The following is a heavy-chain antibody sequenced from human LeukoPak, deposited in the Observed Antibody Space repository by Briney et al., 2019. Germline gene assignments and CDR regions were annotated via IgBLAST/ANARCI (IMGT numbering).Heavy chain of an antibody. V-gene: IGHV3-30*04. Sequence: PGGSLRLSCAASGFTFSSYAMHWVRQAPGKGLEWVAVISYDGSNKYYADSVKGRFTISRDNSKNTLYLQMNSLRAEDTAVYYCARPYDYGDSLFGYWGQGTLVTVSS. CDR1: GFTFSSYA. D-gene: IGHD4-17*01. CDR2: ISYDGSNK. J-gene: IGHJ4*02. CDR3: ARPYDYGDSLFGY.